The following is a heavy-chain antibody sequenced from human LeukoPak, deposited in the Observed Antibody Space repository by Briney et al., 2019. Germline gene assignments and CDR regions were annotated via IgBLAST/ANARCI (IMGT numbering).Heavy chain of an antibody. D-gene: IGHD3-22*01. Sequence: PGGSLRLSCSASGFTFSNFPMHWVRQPPGKGLEYVSGINPNGDHTYDADSVKGRFTTSRDNSKTTLYLQMSSLRLEDTAVYYCVKALSYYQSSGYTFDYWGQGTLVTVSS. V-gene: IGHV3-64D*06. CDR3: VKALSYYQSSGYTFDY. J-gene: IGHJ4*02. CDR1: GFTFSNFP. CDR2: INPNGDHT.